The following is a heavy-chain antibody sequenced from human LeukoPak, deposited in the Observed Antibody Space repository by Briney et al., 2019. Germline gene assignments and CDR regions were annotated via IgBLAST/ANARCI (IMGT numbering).Heavy chain of an antibody. CDR1: GFTFAVFG. D-gene: IGHD6-6*01. Sequence: PGGSLRLSCTATGFTFAVFGMAWARQVPGQGLEWVSTISADGSNIHQADSVKGRFTISRDNSGGTLHLQMNSLRAEDTAIYYCAKDAGPQQLVFFDSWGQGTLVAVSS. J-gene: IGHJ4*02. CDR2: ISADGSNI. V-gene: IGHV3-23*01. CDR3: AKDAGPQQLVFFDS.